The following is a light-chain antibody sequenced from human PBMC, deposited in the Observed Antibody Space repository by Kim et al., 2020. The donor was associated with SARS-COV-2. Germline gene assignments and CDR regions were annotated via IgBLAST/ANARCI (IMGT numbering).Light chain of an antibody. CDR2: GQ. CDR3: NSRERSEHRV. V-gene: IGLV3-19*01. J-gene: IGLJ3*02. CDR1: SLSTYS. Sequence: SVALGQTVRITCQGDSLSTYSASWYQQKAGQAPVFVMYGQKRPSGIPGRFSGSSSATPASFTITGAQADADAAYYCNSRERSEHRVFRGGTMLTVL.